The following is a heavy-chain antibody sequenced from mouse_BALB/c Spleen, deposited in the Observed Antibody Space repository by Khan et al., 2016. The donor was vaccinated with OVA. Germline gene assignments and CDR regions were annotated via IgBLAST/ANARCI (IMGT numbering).Heavy chain of an antibody. J-gene: IGHJ4*01. D-gene: IGHD2-14*01. Sequence: QVQLKQSGPGLVQPSQSLSITCTVSGFSLTNYGVHWVRQSPGKGLKWRGGIWRGGRTANNAAFISRLGISKDNSKSQVFFKMNSLQDNDTAIYYCARIFIGTTDYAMDYWGQGTSVTVSS. V-gene: IGHV2-2*02. CDR1: GFSLTNYG. CDR3: ARIFIGTTDYAMDY. CDR2: IWRGGRT.